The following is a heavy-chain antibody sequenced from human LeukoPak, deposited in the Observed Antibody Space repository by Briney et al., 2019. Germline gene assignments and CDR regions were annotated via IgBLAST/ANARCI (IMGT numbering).Heavy chain of an antibody. CDR3: ARGRLRSGSYFLGYFDY. V-gene: IGHV3-64*01. D-gene: IGHD3-10*01. J-gene: IGHJ4*02. Sequence: GGSLRLSCAASGFTFSSYAMHWVRQAPGKGLEYVSAISSNGGSTYYANSVRGRFTISRDNSKNTLYLQMGSLRAEDMAVYYCARGRLRSGSYFLGYFDYWGQGTLVTVFS. CDR2: ISSNGGST. CDR1: GFTFSSYA.